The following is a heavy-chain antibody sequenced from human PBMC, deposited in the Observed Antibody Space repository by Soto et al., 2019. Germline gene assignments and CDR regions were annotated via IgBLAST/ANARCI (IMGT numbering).Heavy chain of an antibody. D-gene: IGHD3-10*01. J-gene: IGHJ6*02. CDR1: GYTFTGYY. Sequence: ASVKVSCKASGYTFTGYYMHWVRQAPGQGLEWMGIINPSGGSTSYAQKFQGRVTMTRDTSTSTVYMELSSLRSEDTAVYYCARDVFGELFPSGYYYYGMDVWGQGTTVTVSS. V-gene: IGHV1-46*01. CDR3: ARDVFGELFPSGYYYYGMDV. CDR2: INPSGGST.